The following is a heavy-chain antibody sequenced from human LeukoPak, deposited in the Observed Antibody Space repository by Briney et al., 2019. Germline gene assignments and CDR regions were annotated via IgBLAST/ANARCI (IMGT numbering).Heavy chain of an antibody. J-gene: IGHJ3*01. CDR3: ARVVPAFTDAFDV. CDR2: INPSGGST. D-gene: IGHD2-2*01. Sequence: GASVKVSCKASGYTFTSYYMHWVRQAPGQGLEWMGIINPSGGSTSYAQKFQGRVTMTRDTSTSTVYMELSSLRSEDTAVYYRARVVPAFTDAFDVWGQGTMVTVSS. CDR1: GYTFTSYY. V-gene: IGHV1-46*03.